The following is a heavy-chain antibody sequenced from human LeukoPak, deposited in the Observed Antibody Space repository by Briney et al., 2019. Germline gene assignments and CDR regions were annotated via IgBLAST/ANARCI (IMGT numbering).Heavy chain of an antibody. CDR3: ARVSGIAVAGHFDY. J-gene: IGHJ4*02. CDR2: INHSGST. CDR1: GGSFSGYY. V-gene: IGHV4-34*01. Sequence: SETLSLTCAVYGGSFSGYYWSWIRQPPGKGLEWIGEINHSGSTNYNPSLKSRVTISVDTSKNQFSLKLSSVTAADTAVYYCARVSGIAVAGHFDYWGQGTLVTVSS. D-gene: IGHD6-19*01.